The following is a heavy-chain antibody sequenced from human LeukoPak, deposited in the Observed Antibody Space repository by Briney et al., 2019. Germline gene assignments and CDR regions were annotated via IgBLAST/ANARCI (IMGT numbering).Heavy chain of an antibody. V-gene: IGHV3-23*01. J-gene: IGHJ3*01. CDR2: ISGDGAST. Sequence: GGSLRLSCAASGFTFAIHAMTWVRQAPGRGLEWVSGISGDGASTHYAESVKGQFTISRDNSQNTLFLQMNSLRVEDTAIYYCAKDSYVSGRPLHTFDVWGQGTMVTVSS. CDR1: GFTFAIHA. D-gene: IGHD3-10*01. CDR3: AKDSYVSGRPLHTFDV.